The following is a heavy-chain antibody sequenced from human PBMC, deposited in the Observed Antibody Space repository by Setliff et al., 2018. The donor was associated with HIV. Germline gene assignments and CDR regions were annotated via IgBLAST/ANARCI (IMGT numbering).Heavy chain of an antibody. Sequence: PSETLSLTCTVSGASISSSSHYWGWIRRPPWKGLEWMGFNYYSGTTYHNPSLRSRVTISLDTSRNQFSLDLSSVTAADTAIYYCARGLYYDSKSLDYWGQGTLVTVSS. CDR3: ARGLYYDSKSLDY. J-gene: IGHJ4*02. CDR2: NYYSGTT. V-gene: IGHV4-39*07. CDR1: GASISSSSHY. D-gene: IGHD3-22*01.